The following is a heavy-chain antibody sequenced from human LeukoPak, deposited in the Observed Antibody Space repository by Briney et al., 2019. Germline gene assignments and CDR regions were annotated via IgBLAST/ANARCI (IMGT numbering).Heavy chain of an antibody. Sequence: SETLSLTCTVSGGFISSYYWSWIRQPPGKGLEWIGYIYYSGSTNYNPSLKSRVTISVDTSKNQFSLKLSSVTAADTAVYYCARGDILTGYLFDYWGQGTLVTVSS. D-gene: IGHD3-9*01. J-gene: IGHJ4*02. CDR3: ARGDILTGYLFDY. CDR1: GGFISSYY. V-gene: IGHV4-59*08. CDR2: IYYSGST.